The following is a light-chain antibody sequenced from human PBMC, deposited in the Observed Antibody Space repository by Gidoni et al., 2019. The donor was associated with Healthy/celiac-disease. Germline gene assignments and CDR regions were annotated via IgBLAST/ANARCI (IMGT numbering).Light chain of an antibody. CDR3: QQSYSTTRT. CDR1: QSISSY. Sequence: IQLTQSPSSLSASVGDRVTITCPATQSISSYLNWYQQKPGKAPKLLIYAASSRQSGVPSRFSGSGSGTDFTLTISSLQPEDFATYYCQQSYSTTRTFGQGTKVEIK. CDR2: AAS. V-gene: IGKV1-39*01. J-gene: IGKJ1*01.